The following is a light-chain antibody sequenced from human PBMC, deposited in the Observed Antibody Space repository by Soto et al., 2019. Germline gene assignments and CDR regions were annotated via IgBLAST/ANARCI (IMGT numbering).Light chain of an antibody. V-gene: IGLV2-14*03. CDR3: SSYTSLRASVI. CDR2: EVS. J-gene: IGLJ2*01. Sequence: QSVLTQPASVSGSPGQSITISCTGTNSDVGGFNYVSWYQQHPGKAPKLIIFEVSDRPSGVSTRFSGSKSGNTASLTISGLQAEDEADYYCSSYTSLRASVIFGGGTKVTVL. CDR1: NSDVGGFNY.